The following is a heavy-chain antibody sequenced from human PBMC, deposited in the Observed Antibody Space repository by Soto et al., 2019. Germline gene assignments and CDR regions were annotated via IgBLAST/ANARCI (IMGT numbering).Heavy chain of an antibody. J-gene: IGHJ2*01. CDR2: ISYDGSNK. V-gene: IGHV3-30*18. D-gene: IGHD1-26*01. CDR3: AKGHRDDLVGATTGGWYFDL. Sequence: QVQLVESGGGVVQPGRSLRLSCAASGFTFSTYGMHWVRQAPGKGLEWVAVISYDGSNKYYANSVKGRFTSSRDNSKNTLYLQMNSLRAEDMAVYYCAKGHRDDLVGATTGGWYFDLWVRGTLVTVSS. CDR1: GFTFSTYG.